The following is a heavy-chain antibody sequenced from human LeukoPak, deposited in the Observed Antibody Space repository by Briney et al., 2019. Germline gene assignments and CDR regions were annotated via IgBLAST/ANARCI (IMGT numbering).Heavy chain of an antibody. Sequence: ASVKVSCKASGYTFTSYGISWVRQAPGQGLEWMGWINTNTGNPTYAQGFTGRFVFSLDTSVSTAYLQISSLKAEDTAVYYCARGKSGYDWNWFDPWGQGTLVTVSS. CDR1: GYTFTSYG. CDR3: ARGKSGYDWNWFDP. J-gene: IGHJ5*02. V-gene: IGHV7-4-1*02. CDR2: INTNTGNP. D-gene: IGHD5-12*01.